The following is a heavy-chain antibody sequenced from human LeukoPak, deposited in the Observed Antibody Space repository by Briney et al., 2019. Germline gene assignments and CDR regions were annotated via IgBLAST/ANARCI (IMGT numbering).Heavy chain of an antibody. J-gene: IGHJ4*02. Sequence: GGSLRLSCAASGFTFSSYGMHWVRQAPGKGLEWVAFIRYDGSNKYYADSVKGRFTISRDNSKNTLYLQMGSLRAEDMAVYYCARDRGTTVVTIFFDYWGQGTLVTVSS. CDR3: ARDRGTTVVTIFFDY. CDR1: GFTFSSYG. V-gene: IGHV3-30*02. CDR2: IRYDGSNK. D-gene: IGHD4-23*01.